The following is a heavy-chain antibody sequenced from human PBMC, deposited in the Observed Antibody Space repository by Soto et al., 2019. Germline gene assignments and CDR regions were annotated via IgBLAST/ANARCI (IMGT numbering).Heavy chain of an antibody. J-gene: IGHJ6*02. CDR2: ISGYDGRT. Sequence: ASVKVSCKTSGYTFTRYGISWVRQAPGQGLEWMGWISGYDGRTNFAQKVQDRVTMTRDTSTSTVYMELSRLTSEDTAVYYCAREGGRWCSGGSCFSRAPYYGMDVWGQGTTVTVSS. CDR1: GYTFTRYG. D-gene: IGHD2-15*01. V-gene: IGHV1-18*01. CDR3: AREGGRWCSGGSCFSRAPYYGMDV.